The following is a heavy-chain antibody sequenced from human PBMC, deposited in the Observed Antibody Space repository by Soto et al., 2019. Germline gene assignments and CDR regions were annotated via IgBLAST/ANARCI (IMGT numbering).Heavy chain of an antibody. CDR3: RKPRLHPITSLFDW. D-gene: IGHD3-16*02. V-gene: IGHV3-53*01. Sequence: GGSLRLPFVSSGFTVSIKYMSWVRQAPGQGMEWVSVIYSGGSTYYAASVKGRFIISRHNSHNTLHLQMNSLRDDDTAIYYCRKPRLHPITSLFDWWGQGVQVTVSS. CDR2: IYSGGST. CDR1: GFTVSIKY. J-gene: IGHJ1*01.